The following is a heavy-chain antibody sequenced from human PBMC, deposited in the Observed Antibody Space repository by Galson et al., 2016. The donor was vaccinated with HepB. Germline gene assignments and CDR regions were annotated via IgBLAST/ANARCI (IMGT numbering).Heavy chain of an antibody. J-gene: IGHJ4*02. Sequence: SLRLSCAASTFAFSSFAMTWVRQAPGKGLEWVSSISDNGDYTWYADSVKDRFTISRDNSQNTLSLQMNSLRAEDTAVYYCAKGGWFGDVQNIARFDYWGQGTLVTVSS. CDR3: AKGGWFGDVQNIARFDY. CDR1: TFAFSSFA. V-gene: IGHV3-23*01. D-gene: IGHD3-10*01. CDR2: ISDNGDYT.